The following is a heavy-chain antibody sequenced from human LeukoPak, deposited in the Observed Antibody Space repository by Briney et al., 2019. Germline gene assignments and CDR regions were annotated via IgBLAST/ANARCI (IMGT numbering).Heavy chain of an antibody. CDR1: GFNFSTYW. V-gene: IGHV3-7*01. Sequence: PGGSLRLSCAASGFNFSTYWMTWVRQVPGKGLEWVANIKEDGSEIYYVDAVKGRFSISRDNAKTSLYLQMNSLSVADTAVYYCARRAGAYSHPYDYWGQGTLVTVSP. J-gene: IGHJ4*02. D-gene: IGHD4/OR15-4a*01. CDR2: IKEDGSEI. CDR3: ARRAGAYSHPYDY.